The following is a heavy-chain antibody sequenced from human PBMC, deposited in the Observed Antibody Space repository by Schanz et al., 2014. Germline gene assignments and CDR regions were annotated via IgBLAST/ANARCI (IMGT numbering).Heavy chain of an antibody. CDR2: ISGTTNTI. CDR3: ARAQPPSDGDAFDI. V-gene: IGHV3-48*02. Sequence: EVQLVESGGGLIQPGGSLRLSCAASGFTFNSDSMNWVRQAPGKGLEWISFISGTTNTIHYADSVKGRFTISRDNAKNSVYLQMNSLRDEDTAVYYCARAQPPSDGDAFDIWGQGTMVTVSS. CDR1: GFTFNSDS. J-gene: IGHJ3*02. D-gene: IGHD2-21*01.